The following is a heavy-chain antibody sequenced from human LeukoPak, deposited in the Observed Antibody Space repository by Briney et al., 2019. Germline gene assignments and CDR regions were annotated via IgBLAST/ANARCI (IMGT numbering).Heavy chain of an antibody. D-gene: IGHD3-3*01. CDR3: ALYDFWSGYLGY. Sequence: GGSLRLSCAASGFTVSSNYMSWVRQAPGKGLEWVSVIYSGGSTYYAGSVKGRFTISRDNSKNTLYLQMNSLRAEDTAVYYCALYDFWSGYLGYWGQGTLVTVSS. J-gene: IGHJ4*02. CDR2: IYSGGST. CDR1: GFTVSSNY. V-gene: IGHV3-66*02.